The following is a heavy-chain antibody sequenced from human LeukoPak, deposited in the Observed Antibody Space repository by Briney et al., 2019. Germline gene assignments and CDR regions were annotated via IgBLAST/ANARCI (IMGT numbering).Heavy chain of an antibody. V-gene: IGHV3-23*01. CDR3: AAPFSSSWY. J-gene: IGHJ4*02. D-gene: IGHD6-13*01. Sequence: GVLRLSCAASGFTFNSYVMSWVRQAPGKGLEWVSALSGSGGSTYYADSVKGRFTISRDNAKNSLYLQMNSLRAEDTAVYYCAAPFSSSWYWGQGTLVTVSS. CDR1: GFTFNSYV. CDR2: LSGSGGST.